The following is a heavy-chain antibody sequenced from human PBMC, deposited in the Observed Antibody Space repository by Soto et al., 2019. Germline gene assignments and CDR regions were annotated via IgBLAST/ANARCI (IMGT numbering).Heavy chain of an antibody. Sequence: QVQLVQSGAEVKKPGSSVKVSCKASGGTFSSYAISWVRQAPGQGLEWMGGIIPIFGTANYAQKFQGRVTITADEFSSPSYLELSSLRPEDTAVYYCSSGQVGVGATDYWGQGTLVIVSS. D-gene: IGHD1-26*01. J-gene: IGHJ4*02. CDR3: SSGQVGVGATDY. V-gene: IGHV1-69*12. CDR2: IIPIFGTA. CDR1: GGTFSSYA.